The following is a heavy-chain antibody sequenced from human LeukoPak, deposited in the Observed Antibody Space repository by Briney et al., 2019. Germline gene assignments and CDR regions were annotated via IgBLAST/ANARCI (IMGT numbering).Heavy chain of an antibody. CDR3: ARVRANWYEGY. Sequence: GGSLRLSCAASGFTFSSYSFNWVRQVPGKGLEWVSSITTTFYTYYTDSVKGRFTISRDNAKNSLYLQMISLRAEDTSVYYCARVRANWYEGYWGQGTLVTVSS. V-gene: IGHV3-21*01. J-gene: IGHJ4*02. CDR2: ITTTFYT. D-gene: IGHD6-13*01. CDR1: GFTFSSYS.